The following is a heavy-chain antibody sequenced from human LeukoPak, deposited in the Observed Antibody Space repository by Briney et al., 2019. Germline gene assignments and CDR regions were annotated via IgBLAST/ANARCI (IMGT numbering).Heavy chain of an antibody. CDR1: GXTFSDYY. CDR3: ARSHYDSRGYYFDY. D-gene: IGHD3-22*01. Sequence: GSLRLSWAASGXTFSDYYLSWIRQAPGKGLEWVSYISSSSSYTNFADSVKGRFTISRDNAKSSLFLQLNSLRAEDTAVYYCARSHYDSRGYYFDYWGQGTLVTVSS. J-gene: IGHJ4*02. V-gene: IGHV3-11*03. CDR2: ISSSSSYT.